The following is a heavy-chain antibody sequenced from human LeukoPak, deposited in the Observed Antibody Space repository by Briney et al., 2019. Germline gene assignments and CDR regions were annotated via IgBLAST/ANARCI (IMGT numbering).Heavy chain of an antibody. CDR1: GYTFTGYY. V-gene: IGHV1-2*02. CDR3: ARDRSYYYDSGGDAFDI. CDR2: INPNSGGT. Sequence: ASVKVSCKASGYTFTGYYMHWVRQAPGQGLEWMGWINPNSGGTNYAQKFQGRVTMTRDTSISTAYMELSRLRSDDTAVYYCARDRSYYYDSGGDAFDIWGQGTMVTVSS. D-gene: IGHD3-22*01. J-gene: IGHJ3*02.